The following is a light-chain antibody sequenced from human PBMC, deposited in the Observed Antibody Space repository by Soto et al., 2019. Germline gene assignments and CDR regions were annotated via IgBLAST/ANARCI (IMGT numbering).Light chain of an antibody. J-gene: IGKJ4*01. Sequence: EIVLTQSPGTLSLSPGERVTLSCRASQAVNNNYLAWYQQIPGQAPRLLIYGASSRATGIPGRFGGSGSGTDFTLTISRLEPEDFAMYYCQQYGSSPVTFGGGTKVDI. CDR3: QQYGSSPVT. CDR2: GAS. CDR1: QAVNNNY. V-gene: IGKV3-20*01.